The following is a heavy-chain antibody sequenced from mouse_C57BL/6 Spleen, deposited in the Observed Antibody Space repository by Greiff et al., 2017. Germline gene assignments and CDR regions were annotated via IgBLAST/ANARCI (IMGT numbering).Heavy chain of an antibody. CDR2: IYPRSGNT. CDR1: GYTFTSYG. D-gene: IGHD1-1*01. CDR3: ARLTVVPFDY. J-gene: IGHJ2*01. V-gene: IGHV1-81*01. Sequence: VKLQQSGAELARPGASVKLSCKASGYTFTSYGISWVKQRTGQGLEWIGEIYPRSGNTYYNEKFKGKATLTADKSSSTAYMELRSLTSEDSAVYFCARLTVVPFDYWGQGTTLTVSS.